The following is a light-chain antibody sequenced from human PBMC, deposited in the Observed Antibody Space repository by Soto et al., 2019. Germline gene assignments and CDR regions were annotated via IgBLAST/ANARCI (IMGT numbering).Light chain of an antibody. CDR2: ESS. V-gene: IGLV2-23*01. Sequence: QSVLAQPASVSGSTGQSITISCTGTSSDVGSYNLVSWYQQHPGKAPKLLIFESSKRPSGVSNRFSGSKSGNTASLTISGLQAEDEADYYCCSYAGANNFFGTGTKVTVL. J-gene: IGLJ1*01. CDR3: CSYAGANNF. CDR1: SSDVGSYNL.